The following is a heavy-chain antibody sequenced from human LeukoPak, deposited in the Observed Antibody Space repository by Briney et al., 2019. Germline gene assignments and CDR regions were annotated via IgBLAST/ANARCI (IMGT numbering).Heavy chain of an antibody. CDR3: ARGSGSYWVVDAFDI. CDR1: GYTFTGYY. CDR2: INPNGGGT. Sequence: GASVKVSCKASGYTFTGYYMHWVRQAPGQGLEWMGWINPNGGGTNYAQKFQGRVTMTRDTSISTAYMELSRLRSDDTAVYYCARGSGSYWVVDAFDIWGQGTMVTVSS. J-gene: IGHJ3*02. D-gene: IGHD1-26*01. V-gene: IGHV1-2*02.